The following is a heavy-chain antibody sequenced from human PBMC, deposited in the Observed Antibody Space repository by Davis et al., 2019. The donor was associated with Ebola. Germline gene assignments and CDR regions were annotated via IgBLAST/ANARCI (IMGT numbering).Heavy chain of an antibody. D-gene: IGHD3-10*01. CDR1: GFTFSNYA. V-gene: IGHV3-23*01. Sequence: PGGSLRLSCAASGFTFSNYAMSWVRQAPGKGPEWVSAISGGGDSPYYADSVKGRFTISRDNSKNTVYLQMDSLRGEDTAVYYCARDLGSGFDFDFWGQGTLVTVSS. CDR3: ARDLGSGFDFDF. CDR2: ISGGGDSP. J-gene: IGHJ4*02.